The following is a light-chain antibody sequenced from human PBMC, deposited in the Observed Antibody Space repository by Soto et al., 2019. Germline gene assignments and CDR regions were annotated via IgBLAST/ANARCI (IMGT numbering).Light chain of an antibody. V-gene: IGLV2-14*02. CDR3: NSYTSSTAYV. CDR1: SSDIGSYGL. J-gene: IGLJ1*01. CDR2: GVN. Sequence: QSALTQPASVSGSPGQSITISCTGSSSDIGSYGLVSWYQQHPGKAPKLIIYGVNKRPSGVSNRFSGSKSGNTASLTISGLRAEDEADYYCNSYTSSTAYVFGTGTKLTVL.